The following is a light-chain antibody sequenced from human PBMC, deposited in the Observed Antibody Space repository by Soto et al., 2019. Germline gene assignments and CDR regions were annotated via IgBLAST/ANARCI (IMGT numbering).Light chain of an antibody. CDR1: SSDVGGYNY. J-gene: IGLJ3*02. CDR2: DVS. V-gene: IGLV2-14*01. CDR3: RSYTSSSTPSGV. Sequence: QSALTQPASVSGSPGQSITISCTGTSSDVGGYNYVSWYQQHPGKAPKLMIYDVSNRPSGVSNRFSGSKSGNTASLTISGLQAEDEDDYYCRSYTSSSTPSGVFGGGTKLTVL.